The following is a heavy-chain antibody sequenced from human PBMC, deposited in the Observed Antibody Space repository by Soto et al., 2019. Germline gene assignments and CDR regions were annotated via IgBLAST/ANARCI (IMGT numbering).Heavy chain of an antibody. D-gene: IGHD4-17*01. V-gene: IGHV4-59*08. CDR1: GGSLSSNY. CDR2: IHYSGGA. Sequence: SETLSLTCTVSGGSLSSNYWSWIRQPPGEGLEWIGYIHYSGGANYNPSLKSRVTMSVDTSKDQFSLKLSSVTAADTAVYYCTRGTVTTVYFDSWGQGTLVTVSS. CDR3: TRGTVTTVYFDS. J-gene: IGHJ4*02.